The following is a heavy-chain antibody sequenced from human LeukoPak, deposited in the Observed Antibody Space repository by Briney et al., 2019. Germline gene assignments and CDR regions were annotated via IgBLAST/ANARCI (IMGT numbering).Heavy chain of an antibody. CDR2: IYTSGST. Sequence: PSETLSLTCTVSGGSISSYYWSWIRQPPGKGLEWIGYIYTSGSTNYNPSLKSRVTISVDTSKNQFSLKLSSVTAADTAVYYCARHHCSSTSCYKRGFDYWGQVTLVTVSS. CDR1: GGSISSYY. J-gene: IGHJ4*02. D-gene: IGHD2-2*02. CDR3: ARHHCSSTSCYKRGFDY. V-gene: IGHV4-4*09.